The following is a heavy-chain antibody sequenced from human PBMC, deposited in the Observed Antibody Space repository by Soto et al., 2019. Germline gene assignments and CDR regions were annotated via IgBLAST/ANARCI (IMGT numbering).Heavy chain of an antibody. Sequence: GSLRLSCAASGFTFSLYSMIWVRQAPGKGLECVAYMTSSSSYIYYLYSVQGRFTISRDDADNSMSLQMSSLRGEDTAVYFCVRELDVYVLFDSWGLGTPVTVST. CDR3: VRELDVYVLFDS. V-gene: IGHV3-21*01. J-gene: IGHJ4*02. CDR1: GFTFSLYS. D-gene: IGHD1-20*01. CDR2: MTSSSSYI.